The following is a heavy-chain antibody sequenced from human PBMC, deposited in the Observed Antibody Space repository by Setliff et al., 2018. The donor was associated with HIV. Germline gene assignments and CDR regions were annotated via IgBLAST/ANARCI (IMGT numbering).Heavy chain of an antibody. CDR1: GFMFDDYG. J-gene: IGHJ6*03. Sequence: GGSLRLSCAASGFMFDDYGMSWVRQAPGKGLEWVSYISYNSGSISYGDSVKGRFTISRDNAKNSLYLQMNSLRAEDTAVYYCARDGCSGATCYADTYYYYMDVWGKGTTVTVSS. CDR3: ARDGCSGATCYADTYYYYMDV. CDR2: ISYNSGSI. D-gene: IGHD2-2*01. V-gene: IGHV3-20*04.